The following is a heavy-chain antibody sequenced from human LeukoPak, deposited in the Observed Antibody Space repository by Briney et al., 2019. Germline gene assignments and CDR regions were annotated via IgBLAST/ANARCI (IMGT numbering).Heavy chain of an antibody. CDR1: GFTFSNYG. Sequence: GGSLRLSCAGSGFTFSNYGVHWVRQAPGKGLEWVAAISHDGRYKYYADSVKGRITMSRDTSKNTQYLQMNSLRGEDTAVYYCAKDAYERDGYGDHLWDFMDVWGQGTTVTVSS. D-gene: IGHD4-17*01. CDR3: AKDAYERDGYGDHLWDFMDV. V-gene: IGHV3-30*18. CDR2: ISHDGRYK. J-gene: IGHJ6*02.